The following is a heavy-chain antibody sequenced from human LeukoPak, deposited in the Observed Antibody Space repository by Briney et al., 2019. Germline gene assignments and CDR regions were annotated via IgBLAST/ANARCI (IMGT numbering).Heavy chain of an antibody. D-gene: IGHD6-13*01. V-gene: IGHV3-23*01. CDR2: LSNSGSTT. J-gene: IGHJ5*02. CDR3: ARDEGSWYNWFDP. Sequence: PGGSLRLSCGASGFTFSSSAMSWVRQAPGKGLEWVSLLSNSGSTTYYADSVKGRFTISRDNSKNTLYLHMDSLRAEDTAVYYCARDEGSWYNWFDPWGQGTLVTVSS. CDR1: GFTFSSSA.